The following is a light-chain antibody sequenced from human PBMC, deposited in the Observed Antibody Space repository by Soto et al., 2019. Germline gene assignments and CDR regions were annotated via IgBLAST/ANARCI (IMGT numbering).Light chain of an antibody. J-gene: IGKJ1*01. CDR1: QSVRSN. Sequence: EIVMTQSPATLSVSPGERATLSCRASQSVRSNLAWYQHKPGQVPRLLIHGASTRATGVSARFSGSGSGTEFTLTISSLQSEDFAVYYCQQYNNWPPWTFGQGTKVDI. CDR2: GAS. CDR3: QQYNNWPPWT. V-gene: IGKV3-15*01.